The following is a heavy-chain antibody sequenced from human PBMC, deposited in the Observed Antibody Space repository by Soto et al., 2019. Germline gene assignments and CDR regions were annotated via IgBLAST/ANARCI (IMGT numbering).Heavy chain of an antibody. CDR3: ARSIVVVTALDY. Sequence: ASVKVSCKASGYTFSSYRISWVRQAPGQGLEWMGWISAGNGNTKYSQKFQGRVTITRDTSASTAYMELSSLRSEDTAVYYCARSIVVVTALDYWGQGTLVTVSS. V-gene: IGHV1-18*01. J-gene: IGHJ4*02. D-gene: IGHD2-21*02. CDR2: ISAGNGNT. CDR1: GYTFSSYR.